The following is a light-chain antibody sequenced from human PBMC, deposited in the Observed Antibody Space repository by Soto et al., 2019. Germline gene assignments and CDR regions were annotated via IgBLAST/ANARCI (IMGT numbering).Light chain of an antibody. Sequence: EIVMTQSPATLSVSPGERATLSCRASQSVSSNLAWYQQKPGQAPRLLISDASARATGFPARFSGSGSGTEFTLTLSSLQSEDSAVYYCQQYNIWPPTFGQGTKVEIK. J-gene: IGKJ1*01. V-gene: IGKV3-15*01. CDR3: QQYNIWPPT. CDR1: QSVSSN. CDR2: DAS.